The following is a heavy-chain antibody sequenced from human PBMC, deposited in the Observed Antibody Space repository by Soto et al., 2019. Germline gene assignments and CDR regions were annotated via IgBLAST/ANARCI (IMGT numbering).Heavy chain of an antibody. Sequence: GSLRLSCAASGFTFSSYGMHWVRQAPGKGLEWVAGISYDGGNKYYADTVKGRFTNSRDNSKNTLYLQLNSLRAEDTTVYYCAKSGWVCKALNCFDPWGQGTLVTVSS. CDR2: ISYDGGNK. CDR1: GFTFSSYG. J-gene: IGHJ5*02. V-gene: IGHV3-30*18. CDR3: AKSGWVCKALNCFDP. D-gene: IGHD6-19*01.